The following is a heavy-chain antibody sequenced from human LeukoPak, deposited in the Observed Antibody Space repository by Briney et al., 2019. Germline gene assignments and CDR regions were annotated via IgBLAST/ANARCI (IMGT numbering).Heavy chain of an antibody. CDR1: GGSISSSNW. CDR3: ARRGGGYYYDSSGYYPDAFDI. V-gene: IGHV4-4*02. J-gene: IGHJ3*02. CDR2: IYHSGNT. Sequence: SGTLSLTCAVSGGSISSSNWWSWVRQPPGKGLEWIGKIYHSGNTNYNPSLKSRVTISVDKSKNQFSLKLSSVTAADTAVYYCARRGGGYYYDSSGYYPDAFDIWGQGTMVTVSS. D-gene: IGHD3-22*01.